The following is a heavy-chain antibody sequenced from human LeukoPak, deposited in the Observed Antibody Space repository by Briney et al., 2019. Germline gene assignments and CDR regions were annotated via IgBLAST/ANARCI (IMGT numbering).Heavy chain of an antibody. V-gene: IGHV3-23*01. Sequence: AGGTLRLSCAASGFTFTSYAISWVRQAPGKGLEWVSAISGSGGNAYYADSVKGRFTISRDNSKNTLYLQMNSLRAEDTAVYYCAKDQGYYYDSSGYLSYFDYWGQGTLVTVSS. CDR3: AKDQGYYYDSSGYLSYFDY. J-gene: IGHJ4*02. D-gene: IGHD3-22*01. CDR1: GFTFTSYA. CDR2: ISGSGGNA.